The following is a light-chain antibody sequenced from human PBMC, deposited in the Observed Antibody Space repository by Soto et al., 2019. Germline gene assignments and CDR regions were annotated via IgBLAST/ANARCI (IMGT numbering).Light chain of an antibody. Sequence: QLVLTQSPSASASLGASVKLTCTLSSGHSSYAIAWHQQQPEKGPRYLMKLNSDGSHSKGDGIPDRFSGSSSGAERYLTISSLKSGDEADYYCQTWGTGIQVFGGGTKVTDL. CDR1: SGHSSYA. CDR3: QTWGTGIQV. J-gene: IGLJ2*01. CDR2: LNSDGSH. V-gene: IGLV4-69*01.